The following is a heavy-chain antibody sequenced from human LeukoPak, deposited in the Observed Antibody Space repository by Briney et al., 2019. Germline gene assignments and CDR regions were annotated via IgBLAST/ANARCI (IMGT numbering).Heavy chain of an antibody. CDR2: INPNSGGT. V-gene: IGHV1-2*06. CDR3: ARVGQQLVRWFDP. J-gene: IGHJ5*02. Sequence: ASVKVSCKASGYTFTGYYMHWVRQAPGQGLEWMGRINPNSGGTNYAQKFQGRVTMTRDTSISTAYMELSRLRSVDTAVYYCARVGQQLVRWFDPWGQGTLVTVSS. D-gene: IGHD6-13*01. CDR1: GYTFTGYY.